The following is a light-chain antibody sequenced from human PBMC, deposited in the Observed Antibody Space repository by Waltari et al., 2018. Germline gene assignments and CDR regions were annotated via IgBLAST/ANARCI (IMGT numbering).Light chain of an antibody. CDR1: SSNIGSNT. J-gene: IGLJ1*01. V-gene: IGLV1-44*01. Sequence: QSVLTQPPSASGTPGLRVAISCSGSSSNIGSNTVNWYQQFPVTAPNLLIYRRDQRPPGVPDRFAGSSSGTAASLASSGLQSEDEADYYCAAWDDRLNGYVCGSGTKVTVL. CDR2: RRD. CDR3: AAWDDRLNGYV.